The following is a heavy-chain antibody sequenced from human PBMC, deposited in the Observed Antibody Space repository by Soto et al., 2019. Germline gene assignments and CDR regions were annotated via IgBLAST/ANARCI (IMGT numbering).Heavy chain of an antibody. Sequence: QVQLQQWGAGLLKPSETLSLTCAVYGGSFSGYYWSWIRQPPGKGLEWIGEINHSGSTNYNPSLKSRVTISVDTSKNQFSLKLSSVTAADTAVYDCARGWQWLGPFDYWGQGTLVTVSS. D-gene: IGHD6-19*01. J-gene: IGHJ4*02. V-gene: IGHV4-34*01. CDR2: INHSGST. CDR3: ARGWQWLGPFDY. CDR1: GGSFSGYY.